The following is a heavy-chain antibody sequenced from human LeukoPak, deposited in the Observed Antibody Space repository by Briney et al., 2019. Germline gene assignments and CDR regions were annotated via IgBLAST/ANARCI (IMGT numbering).Heavy chain of an antibody. V-gene: IGHV4-34*01. Sequence: PSETLSLTCAVYGGSFSGYYWSWIRQPPGKGLEWIGEINHSGSTNYNPSLKSRVTISVDTSKNQFSLKLSSVTAADTAVYYCARGLRCVVRGVLPPPFFDYWGQGTLVTVSS. D-gene: IGHD3-10*01. CDR1: GGSFSGYY. CDR2: INHSGST. J-gene: IGHJ4*02. CDR3: ARGLRCVVRGVLPPPFFDY.